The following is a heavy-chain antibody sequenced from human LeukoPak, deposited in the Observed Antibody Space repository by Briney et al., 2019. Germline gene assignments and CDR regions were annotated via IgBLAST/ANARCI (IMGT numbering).Heavy chain of an antibody. CDR3: ARVKRDCSGGSCYSYDY. Sequence: GGSLRLSCAASRFTFNTYAVNWVRQAPGKGLEWVSTISGNGDITYYADSVRGRFTISRDNSKNTLYLQMNSLRAEDTAVYYCARVKRDCSGGSCYSYDYWGQGTLVTVSS. CDR2: ISGNGDIT. D-gene: IGHD2-15*01. J-gene: IGHJ4*02. CDR1: RFTFNTYA. V-gene: IGHV3-23*01.